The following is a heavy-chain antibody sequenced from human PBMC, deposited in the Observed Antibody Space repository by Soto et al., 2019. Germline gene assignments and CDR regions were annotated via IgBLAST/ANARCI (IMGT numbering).Heavy chain of an antibody. CDR2: TYYRSKWYN. CDR1: GDSVSSNSAA. J-gene: IGHJ6*02. CDR3: ARVYCSSTSCYRGTDGMDV. V-gene: IGHV6-1*01. D-gene: IGHD2-2*01. Sequence: SQTLSLTCVISGDSVSSNSAAWNWIRQSPSRGLEWLGRTYYRSKWYNDYAVSVKSRITINPDTSKNQFSLQLNSVTPEDTAVYYCARVYCSSTSCYRGTDGMDVWGQGTTVTVSS.